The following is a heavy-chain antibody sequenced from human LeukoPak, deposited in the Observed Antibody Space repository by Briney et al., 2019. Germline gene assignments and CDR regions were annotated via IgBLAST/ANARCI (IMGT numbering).Heavy chain of an antibody. CDR1: GGSISSTSYY. CDR2: IYYSGST. Sequence: SETLSLTCIVSGGSISSTSYYWSWIRQPPGKGLEWIGYIYYSGSTNYNPSLKSRVTISVDTSKNQFSLKLSSVTAADTAVYYCARSTEGRTFDYWGQGTLVTVSS. J-gene: IGHJ4*02. V-gene: IGHV4-61*01. CDR3: ARSTEGRTFDY. D-gene: IGHD3-10*01.